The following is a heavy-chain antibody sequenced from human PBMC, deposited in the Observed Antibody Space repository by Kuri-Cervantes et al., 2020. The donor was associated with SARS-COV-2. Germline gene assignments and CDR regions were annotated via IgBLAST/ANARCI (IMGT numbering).Heavy chain of an antibody. V-gene: IGHV3-15*01. D-gene: IGHD4-23*01. CDR3: ARDHGGIMHYFDY. Sequence: GGSLRLSCAASGFTFSNAWMSWVRQAPGKGLEWVGRIKSKTDGGTTDYAAPVKGRFTISRDDSKNTLYLQMNSLRAEDTAVYYCARDHGGIMHYFDYWGQGTLVTVSS. CDR1: GFTFSNAW. J-gene: IGHJ4*02. CDR2: IKSKTDGGTT.